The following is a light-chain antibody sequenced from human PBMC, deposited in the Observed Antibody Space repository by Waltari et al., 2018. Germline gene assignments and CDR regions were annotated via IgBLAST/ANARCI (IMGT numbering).Light chain of an antibody. V-gene: IGLV2-11*01. CDR2: DVS. CDR1: SSDVGVYNY. J-gene: IGLJ2*01. CDR3: CSYAGSYTFL. Sequence: QSALTQPRSVSGSPGQSVTISCTGTSSDVGVYNYVSWYQQHPGKAPKLMIYDVSKRPSGVPDRFSGSKSGNTASLTISGLQAEDEADYYCCSYAGSYTFLFGGGTKLTVL.